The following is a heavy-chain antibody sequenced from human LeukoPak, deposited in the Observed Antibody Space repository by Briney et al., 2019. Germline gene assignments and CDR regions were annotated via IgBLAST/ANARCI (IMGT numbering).Heavy chain of an antibody. Sequence: GGSLRLSCAASGFTFSSYWMHWVRQAPGKGLVWVSRINSDGSSTGYADSVKGRFTISRDNAKNTLYLQMNSLRAEDTAVYYCAREGLNCSSSSCQRATFDYWGQGTLVTVSS. CDR1: GFTFSSYW. CDR3: AREGLNCSSSSCQRATFDY. CDR2: INSDGSST. D-gene: IGHD2-2*01. J-gene: IGHJ4*02. V-gene: IGHV3-74*01.